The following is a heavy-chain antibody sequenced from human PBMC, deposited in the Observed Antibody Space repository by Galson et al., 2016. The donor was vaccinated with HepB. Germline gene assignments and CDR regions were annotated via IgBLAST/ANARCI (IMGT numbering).Heavy chain of an antibody. CDR3: VRLPLVSGKRYYGVDV. Sequence: QSGAEVKQPGESLKISCKGSGYSFSTYWIGWVRQVPGKGLEWMGIIYPGDSDTNYSPSFQGQVTISADDSRSAAFLQWNSLKASDTAMYYCVRLPLVSGKRYYGVDVWGQGTLVTVSS. CDR2: IYPGDSDT. CDR1: GYSFSTYW. D-gene: IGHD3-10*01. V-gene: IGHV5-51*01. J-gene: IGHJ4*02.